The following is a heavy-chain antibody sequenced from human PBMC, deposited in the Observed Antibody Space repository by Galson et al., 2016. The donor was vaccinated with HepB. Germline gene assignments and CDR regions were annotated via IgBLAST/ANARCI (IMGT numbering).Heavy chain of an antibody. V-gene: IGHV3-30*18. CDR1: GFPFSSYA. D-gene: IGHD3-22*01. CDR2: ISHDGDNK. CDR3: AKAHTFFYYDSRGVIDY. Sequence: SLRLSCAASGFPFSSYAMHWVRQAPGKGLEWVAFISHDGDNKFYADSVRGRFTISRDNSKNTLSLQMNNLKAEETAVFHWAKAHTFFYYDSRGVIDYWGQGTMVTVSS. J-gene: IGHJ4*02.